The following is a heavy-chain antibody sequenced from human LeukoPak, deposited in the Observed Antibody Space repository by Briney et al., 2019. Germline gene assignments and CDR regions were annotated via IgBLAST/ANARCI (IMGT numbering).Heavy chain of an antibody. J-gene: IGHJ4*02. Sequence: IPSETLSLTCTVSGGSISSYYWNWIRQPPGKGLEWIGYIYYSGSTNYNPSLKSRVTISLDTSKNQFSLKLNSVTAADTAVYYCASHYGSGSFYSPFDYWGQGTLVTVSS. CDR1: GGSISSYY. CDR2: IYYSGST. CDR3: ASHYGSGSFYSPFDY. D-gene: IGHD3-10*01. V-gene: IGHV4-59*01.